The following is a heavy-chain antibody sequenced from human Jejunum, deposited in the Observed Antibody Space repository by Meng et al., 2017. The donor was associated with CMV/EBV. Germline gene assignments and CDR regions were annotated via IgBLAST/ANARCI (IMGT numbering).Heavy chain of an antibody. J-gene: IGHJ6*02. CDR2: INPSGYNT. V-gene: IGHV1-46*01. D-gene: IGHD4/OR15-4a*01. CDR3: AKEGVLYGMDV. Sequence: KASGYIFTDYYIHWVRQAPGQGLEWMALINPSGYNTNYTQKFQGRITVTRDTSTRTVYMELNNLTFEDTAVYYCAKEGVLYGMDVWGQGTTGTVSS. CDR1: GYIFTDYY.